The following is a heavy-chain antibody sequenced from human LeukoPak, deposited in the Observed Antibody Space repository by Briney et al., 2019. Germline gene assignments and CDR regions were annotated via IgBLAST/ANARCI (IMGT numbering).Heavy chain of an antibody. V-gene: IGHV3-30-3*01. Sequence: GGSLRPSCAASGFTFSSYAMHWVRQAPGKGLEWVAVISYDGSNKYYADSVKGRFTISRDNSKNTLYLQMNSLRAEDTAVYYCARPWAYDFWSGYYNTWGQGTLVTVSS. CDR1: GFTFSSYA. CDR3: ARPWAYDFWSGYYNT. J-gene: IGHJ5*02. CDR2: ISYDGSNK. D-gene: IGHD3-3*01.